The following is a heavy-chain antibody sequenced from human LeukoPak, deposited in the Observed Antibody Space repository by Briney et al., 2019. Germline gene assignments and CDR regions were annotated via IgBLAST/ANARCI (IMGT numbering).Heavy chain of an antibody. CDR2: NYPSDSDT. Sequence: GESLKISCKCSGYSFTSYWIGWVRQIPRKGLEWMGINYPSDSDTRYRPSFQGQVTISADTPISTAYLQCSSLKASDTATYYCARRTSGYDRKVAYWGQGPLVPVSS. J-gene: IGHJ4*02. D-gene: IGHD5-12*01. V-gene: IGHV5-51*01. CDR3: ARRTSGYDRKVAY. CDR1: GYSFTSYW.